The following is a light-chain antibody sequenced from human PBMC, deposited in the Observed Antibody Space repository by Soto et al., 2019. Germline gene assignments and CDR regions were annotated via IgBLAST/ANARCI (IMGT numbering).Light chain of an antibody. J-gene: IGKJ1*01. CDR3: QQYSSYWT. Sequence: DIQMTQSPSTLSASVGDRFTITCRASQSISSWLAWYQQKPGKAPKLLIYKASSLESGVPSRFSGSGSGTEFTLTISSLQPDDFATYYCQQYSSYWTFGQGNKVDIK. CDR1: QSISSW. V-gene: IGKV1-5*03. CDR2: KAS.